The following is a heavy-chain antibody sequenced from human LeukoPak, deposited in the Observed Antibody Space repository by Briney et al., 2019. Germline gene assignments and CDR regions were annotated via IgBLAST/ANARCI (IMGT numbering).Heavy chain of an antibody. J-gene: IGHJ6*01. Sequence: CMSSGYRSTSVFISGTRQMPGKGLEWMGRIDPSDSYSNYRPSFRGHATILADKSISTAYLLLSSLKASDIAIYYCARVLVVPAAGYYHYAKDVWQRRLTVTVSS. V-gene: IGHV5-10-1*01. CDR2: IDPSDSYS. CDR3: ARVLVVPAAGYYHYAKDV. CDR1: GYRSTSVF. D-gene: IGHD2-2*01.